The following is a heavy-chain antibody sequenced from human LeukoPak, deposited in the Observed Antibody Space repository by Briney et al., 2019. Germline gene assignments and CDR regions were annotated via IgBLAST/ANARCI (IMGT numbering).Heavy chain of an antibody. J-gene: IGHJ4*02. D-gene: IGHD4-17*01. V-gene: IGHV3-48*04. CDR1: GFTFSSYS. Sequence: GGSLRLSCAASGFTFSSYSMNWVRQAPGKGLEWVSYISSSSSTIYYADSVKGRFTISRDNAKNSLYLQMNSLRAEDTAVYYCARVRGYGDRYIFDYWGQGPLVTVSS. CDR3: ARVRGYGDRYIFDY. CDR2: ISSSSSTI.